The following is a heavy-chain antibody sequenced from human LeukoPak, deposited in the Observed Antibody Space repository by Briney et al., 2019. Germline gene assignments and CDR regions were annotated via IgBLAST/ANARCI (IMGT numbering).Heavy chain of an antibody. V-gene: IGHV1-18*01. D-gene: IGHD3-9*01. Sequence: ASVKVSCKVSGYTLTELSMHWVRQAPGQGLEWMGWISAYNGNTNYAQKFQGRVTMTTDTSTSTAYMELRSLRSDDTAVYYCARDPDYDILTGYGGDFYLCYWGQGTLVTVSS. J-gene: IGHJ4*02. CDR3: ARDPDYDILTGYGGDFYLCY. CDR1: GYTLTELS. CDR2: ISAYNGNT.